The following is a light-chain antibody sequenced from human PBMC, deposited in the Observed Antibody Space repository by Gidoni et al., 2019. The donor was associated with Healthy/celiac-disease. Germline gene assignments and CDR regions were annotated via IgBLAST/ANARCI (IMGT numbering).Light chain of an antibody. CDR1: QDISNY. CDR2: YAS. CDR3: QQYDNLPRT. Sequence: DIQMTQSPSSLSASVGDRVTITYQASQDISNYLNWYQQKPGKAPKLLIYYASNLETGVPSRFSGSGSGTDFTFTISSLQPEDIATYYCQQYDNLPRTFGQGTKVEIK. V-gene: IGKV1-33*01. J-gene: IGKJ1*01.